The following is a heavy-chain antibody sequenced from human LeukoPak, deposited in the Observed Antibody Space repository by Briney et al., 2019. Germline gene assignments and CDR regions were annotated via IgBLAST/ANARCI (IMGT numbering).Heavy chain of an antibody. CDR3: ARLNWGNY. V-gene: IGHV1-2*02. D-gene: IGHD7-27*01. CDR1: GYTFTSYD. CDR2: MNPNSGGT. Sequence: GASVKVSCKASGYTFTSYDINWVRQATGQGLEWMGWMNPNSGGTNYTQKFQGRVTMTRDTSISTAYMELSRLRSDDTAVYYCARLNWGNYWGQGTLVTVSS. J-gene: IGHJ4*02.